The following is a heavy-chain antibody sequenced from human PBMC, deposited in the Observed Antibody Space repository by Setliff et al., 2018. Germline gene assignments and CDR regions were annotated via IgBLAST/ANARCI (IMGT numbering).Heavy chain of an antibody. CDR3: ARAPGTVVVPASRSAFDI. V-gene: IGHV1-18*01. J-gene: IGHJ3*02. Sequence: ASVKVSCKASGYTFSNYGISWVRQAPGQGLGWMGWISAYNGYIIYAQKLQGRVTMNTDTSTSTAYMEVRSLRSDDTAVYYCARAPGTVVVPASRSAFDIWGQGAMVTVSS. D-gene: IGHD2-2*01. CDR2: ISAYNGYI. CDR1: GYTFSNYG.